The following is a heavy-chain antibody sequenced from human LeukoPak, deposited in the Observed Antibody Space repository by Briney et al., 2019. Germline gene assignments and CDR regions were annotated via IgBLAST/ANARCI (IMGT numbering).Heavy chain of an antibody. CDR1: GVSITTHY. J-gene: IGHJ4*02. CDR3: ASMTYSSGWYSLDS. Sequence: SETLSLTCAVSGVSITTHYWSWIRQPPGKGLEWIGYIYYSGNTNYNPSLKSRVTMSVDTSKNQFSLKLSSVTAADTAVYYCASMTYSSGWYSLDSWGQGTLVTVSS. D-gene: IGHD6-19*01. V-gene: IGHV4-59*11. CDR2: IYYSGNT.